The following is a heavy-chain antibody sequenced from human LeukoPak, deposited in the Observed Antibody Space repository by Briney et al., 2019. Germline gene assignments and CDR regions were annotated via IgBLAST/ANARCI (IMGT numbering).Heavy chain of an antibody. CDR2: INPNSGCT. D-gene: IGHD4-17*01. J-gene: IGHJ3*02. V-gene: IGHV1-2*02. CDR1: GYTFTGYY. CDR3: AREAFTTVTSATDAFDI. Sequence: ASVKVSCKASGYTFTGYYMHWVRQAPGQGLEWMGWINPNSGCTNYAQKFQRRVTMTRDTSISTAYMELSRLRSDDTAVYYCAREAFTTVTSATDAFDIWGQGTMVSVSS.